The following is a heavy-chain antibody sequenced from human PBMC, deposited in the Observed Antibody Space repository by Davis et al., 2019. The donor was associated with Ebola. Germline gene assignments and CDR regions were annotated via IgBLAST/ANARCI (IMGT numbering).Heavy chain of an antibody. J-gene: IGHJ5*02. CDR2: INPSGGST. D-gene: IGHD3-10*01. Sequence: ASVKVSCKASGYTFTSYYMHWVRQAPGQGLEWMGIINPSGGSTSYAQKFQGRVTMTRNTSISTAYMELSSLRSEDTAVYYCARGQGPSAGVTVAGMVRGREGFDPWGQGTLVTVSS. CDR3: ARGQGPSAGVTVAGMVRGREGFDP. V-gene: IGHV1-46*01. CDR1: GYTFTSYY.